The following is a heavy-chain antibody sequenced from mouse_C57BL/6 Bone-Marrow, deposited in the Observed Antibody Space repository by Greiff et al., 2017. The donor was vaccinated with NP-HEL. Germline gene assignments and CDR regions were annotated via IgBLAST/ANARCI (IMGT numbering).Heavy chain of an antibody. J-gene: IGHJ4*01. CDR2: IDPSDSYT. CDR3: AREGDYGSIYAMDY. V-gene: IGHV1-69*01. Sequence: QVQLQQPGAELVMPGASVKLSCKASGYTFTSYWMHWVKQRPGLGLEWIGEIDPSDSYTNYNQKFKGKSTLTVDKSSSTAYMQLSSLTSEDSAVYYCAREGDYGSIYAMDYWGQGTSVTVSS. CDR1: GYTFTSYW. D-gene: IGHD1-1*01.